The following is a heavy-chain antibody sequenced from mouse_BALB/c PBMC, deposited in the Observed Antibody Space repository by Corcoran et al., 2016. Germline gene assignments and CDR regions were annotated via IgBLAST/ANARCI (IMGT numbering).Heavy chain of an antibody. V-gene: IGHV9-3-1*01. CDR2: INTYTGEP. J-gene: IGHJ3*01. D-gene: IGHD2-10*01. CDR3: ARSLQDAY. Sequence: QIQLVQSGPELKKPGETVKISCKASGYTFTNYGMNWVKQAPGKGLKWMGWINTYTGEPTYADDFKGRFAFSLETSASTAYLQINNLKNEDTATYFCARSLQDAYWGKGTLVTVSA. CDR1: GYTFTNYG.